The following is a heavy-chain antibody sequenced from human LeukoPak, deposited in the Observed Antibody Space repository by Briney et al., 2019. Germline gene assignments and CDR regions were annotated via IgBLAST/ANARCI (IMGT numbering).Heavy chain of an antibody. CDR1: GYIFTGHY. CDR3: ARGLLRELLGLDY. J-gene: IGHJ4*02. V-gene: IGHV1-2*02. D-gene: IGHD3-10*01. Sequence: ASVTVSCKTSGYIFTGHYMHWVRQAPGQGPERMGWMNPDSGGTNYEQNFQGRVTMTRDTSTTTTYMELSGLTSEDTAVYYCARGLLRELLGLDYWGQGTLVTVSS. CDR2: MNPDSGGT.